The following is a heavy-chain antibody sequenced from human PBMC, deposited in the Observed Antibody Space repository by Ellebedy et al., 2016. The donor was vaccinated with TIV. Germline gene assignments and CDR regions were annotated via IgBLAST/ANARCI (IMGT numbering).Heavy chain of an antibody. V-gene: IGHV3-30*02. Sequence: GESLKIPCAASGITFSGYDMHWVRQAPGKGLEWVSYIRYEGTTEHYADPVKGRFNISRDNSKNTLYLQMNSLRAEDTAVYYCTNGGKDFEHWGQGTQVSVSP. CDR3: TNGGKDFEH. CDR1: GITFSGYD. J-gene: IGHJ1*01. D-gene: IGHD3-16*01. CDR2: IRYEGTTE.